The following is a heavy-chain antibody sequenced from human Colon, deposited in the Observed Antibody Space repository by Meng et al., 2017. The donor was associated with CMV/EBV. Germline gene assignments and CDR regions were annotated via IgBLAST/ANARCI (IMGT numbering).Heavy chain of an antibody. CDR3: AYRGDSGDPYY. Sequence: GGSLRLSCAASGFTFSDYYMSWIRQTPGKGLEWVSYISGTSSTIYYADTVKGRFTISRDNSKNTLFLHLNSLRAEDTAIYYCAYRGDSGDPYYWGQGTLVTVSS. J-gene: IGHJ4*02. CDR1: GFTFSDYY. D-gene: IGHD4-17*01. CDR2: ISGTSSTI. V-gene: IGHV3-11*01.